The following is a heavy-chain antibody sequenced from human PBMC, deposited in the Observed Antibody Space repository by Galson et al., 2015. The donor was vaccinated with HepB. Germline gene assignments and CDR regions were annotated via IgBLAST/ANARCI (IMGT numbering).Heavy chain of an antibody. CDR3: ARSQFGAGGEWPDFYYYYYGMDV. D-gene: IGHD3-16*01. V-gene: IGHV2-70*11. Sequence: PALVKPTQTLTLTCTFSGFSLSTSGMCVSWIRQPPGKALEWLARIDWDDDKYYSTSLKTRLTISKDTSKNQVVLTMTNMDPVDTATYYCARSQFGAGGEWPDFYYYYYGMDVWGQGTTVTVSS. CDR2: IDWDDDK. CDR1: GFSLSTSGMC. J-gene: IGHJ6*02.